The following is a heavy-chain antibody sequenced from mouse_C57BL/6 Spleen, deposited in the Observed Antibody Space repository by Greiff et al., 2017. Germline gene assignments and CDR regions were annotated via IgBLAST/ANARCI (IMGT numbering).Heavy chain of an antibody. D-gene: IGHD2-4*01. CDR1: GFTFSSYA. V-gene: IGHV5-9-1*02. CDR3: TRIYYDYYYFDY. Sequence: DVMLVESGEGLVKPGGSLKLSCAASGFTFSSYAMSWVRQTPEKRLEWVAYISSGGDYIYYADTVKGRFTISRDNARNTLYLQMSSLKSEDTAMYYCTRIYYDYYYFDYWGQGTTRTVSS. CDR2: ISSGGDYI. J-gene: IGHJ2*01.